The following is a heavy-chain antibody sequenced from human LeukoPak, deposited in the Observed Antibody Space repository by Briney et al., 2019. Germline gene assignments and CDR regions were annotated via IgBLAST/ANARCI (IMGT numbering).Heavy chain of an antibody. CDR1: GFTFSSYG. V-gene: IGHV3-30*18. Sequence: GGSLRLSCAASGFTFSSYGMHWVRQAPGKGLEWVAVISYDGSNKYYADSVKGRFTISRDNSKNTLYQQMNSLRAEDTAVYYCAKDRGPAATSYYYYGMDVWGKGTTVTVSS. CDR3: AKDRGPAATSYYYYGMDV. J-gene: IGHJ6*04. CDR2: ISYDGSNK. D-gene: IGHD2-2*01.